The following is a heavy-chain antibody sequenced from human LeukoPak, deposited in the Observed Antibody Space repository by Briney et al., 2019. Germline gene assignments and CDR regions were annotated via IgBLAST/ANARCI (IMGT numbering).Heavy chain of an antibody. Sequence: ASVKLSCTASRDTFSSYAIYWVRQAPGQRLEWMAWIIAANGKTKYSRKFQGRVSITTDTSARTAYMELRSLGSEDTAIYYCARSKDFPFFDAWGQGTLVTVSS. D-gene: IGHD5/OR15-5a*01. V-gene: IGHV1-3*01. CDR1: RDTFSSYA. J-gene: IGHJ4*02. CDR2: IIAANGKT. CDR3: ARSKDFPFFDA.